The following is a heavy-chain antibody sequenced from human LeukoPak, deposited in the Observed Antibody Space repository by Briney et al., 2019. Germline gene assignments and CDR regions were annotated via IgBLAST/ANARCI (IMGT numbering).Heavy chain of an antibody. CDR1: DESLSGYY. CDR3: ARARSGSQRWFDP. D-gene: IGHD3-3*01. Sequence: SETLSLTCSVYDESLSGYYWGWFRQPPGKGLEWIGEINRSGSTSYNPSLMSRVTISVDTSKSQFSLKLSSVTAADTAVYYCARARSGSQRWFDPWGQGTLVTVSS. J-gene: IGHJ5*02. CDR2: INRSGST. V-gene: IGHV4-34*01.